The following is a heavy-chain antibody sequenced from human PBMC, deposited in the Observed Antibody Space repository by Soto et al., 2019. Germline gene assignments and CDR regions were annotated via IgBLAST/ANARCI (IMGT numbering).Heavy chain of an antibody. CDR2: ISWNGGNM. Sequence: GGSLRLCCVVSGFTFDDSAMHWVRQAPGKGLEWVSGISWNGGNMDYADSVKGRFTISRDNAKNSLFLQMHSLRPEDTAVYYCAKDRSGVLYAAGGTDVWGQGXTVPVSS. CDR3: AKDRSGVLYAAGGTDV. V-gene: IGHV3-9*01. D-gene: IGHD2-8*01. J-gene: IGHJ6*02. CDR1: GFTFDDSA.